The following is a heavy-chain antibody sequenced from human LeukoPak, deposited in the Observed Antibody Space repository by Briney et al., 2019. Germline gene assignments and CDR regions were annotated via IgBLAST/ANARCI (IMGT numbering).Heavy chain of an antibody. D-gene: IGHD2-15*01. J-gene: IGHJ3*02. CDR1: GGSISSGDYY. CDR2: IYYSGST. V-gene: IGHV4-30-4*01. Sequence: SQTLSLTCTVSGGSISSGDYYWSWIRQPPGKGLEWIGYIYYSGSTYYNPSPKSRVTISVDTSKNQFSLKLSSVTAADTAVYYCARDCSGGSCYSGLGVDIWGQGTMVTVSS. CDR3: ARDCSGGSCYSGLGVDI.